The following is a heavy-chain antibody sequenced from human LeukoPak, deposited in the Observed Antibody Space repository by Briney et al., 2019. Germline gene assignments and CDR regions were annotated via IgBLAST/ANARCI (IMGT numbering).Heavy chain of an antibody. D-gene: IGHD6-13*01. CDR1: GFTFTDYW. Sequence: GGSLRLSCEVSGFTFTDYWMNWVRHAPGKGPEWVASIRQDGSEKTYVDSVKVRFTISRDNTKNSLSLQLNGLRAEDTAVYYCARDGTAAGLYFDLWGQGTLVTVSS. J-gene: IGHJ4*01. V-gene: IGHV3-7*01. CDR3: ARDGTAAGLYFDL. CDR2: IRQDGSEK.